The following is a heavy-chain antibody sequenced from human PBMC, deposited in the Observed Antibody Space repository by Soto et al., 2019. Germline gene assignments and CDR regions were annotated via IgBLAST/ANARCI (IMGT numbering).Heavy chain of an antibody. Sequence: SLKVSFKASGGTFSSYAISWVRQAPGQGLDWMGGIIPIFGTANYAQKFQGRVTITADESTSTAYMELSSLRSEDTAVYYCARDRITMVRGTYYYYGMDVWGQGTTVTVSS. J-gene: IGHJ6*02. CDR2: IIPIFGTA. V-gene: IGHV1-69*13. CDR3: ARDRITMVRGTYYYYGMDV. CDR1: GGTFSSYA. D-gene: IGHD3-10*01.